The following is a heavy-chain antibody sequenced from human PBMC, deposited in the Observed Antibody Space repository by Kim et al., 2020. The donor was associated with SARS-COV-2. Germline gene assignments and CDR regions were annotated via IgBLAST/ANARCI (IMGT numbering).Heavy chain of an antibody. J-gene: IGHJ6*02. CDR2: INHSGST. V-gene: IGHV4-34*01. Sequence: SETLSLTCAVYGGSFSGYYWSWIRQPPGKGLEWIGEINHSGSTNYNPSLKSRVTISVDTSKNQFSLKLSSVTAADTAVYYCARGGYSYGLRNYYYGMDVWGQGTTVTVSS. D-gene: IGHD5-18*01. CDR1: GGSFSGYY. CDR3: ARGGYSYGLRNYYYGMDV.